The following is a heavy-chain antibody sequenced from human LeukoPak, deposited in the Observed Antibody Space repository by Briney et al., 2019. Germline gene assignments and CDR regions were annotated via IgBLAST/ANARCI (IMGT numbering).Heavy chain of an antibody. CDR3: AREAVALDY. CDR1: GYTFTGNN. CDR2: FNPTAGGT. J-gene: IGHJ4*02. D-gene: IGHD6-19*01. V-gene: IGHV1-46*01. Sequence: GASVKVSCTASGYTFTGNNIHWVRQAPGQGLEWIGLFNPTAGGTSYAQQFQGRVTMTRDTSANIVYMQLSSLRYEDTAVYFCAREAVALDYWGQGTLVTVSS.